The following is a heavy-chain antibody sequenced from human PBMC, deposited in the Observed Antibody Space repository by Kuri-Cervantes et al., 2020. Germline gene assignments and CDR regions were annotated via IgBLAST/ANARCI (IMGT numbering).Heavy chain of an antibody. V-gene: IGHV3-53*01. CDR2: IYSGGGT. CDR3: ARVSVARYCSGGSCYLRYSYYYYGMDV. D-gene: IGHD2-15*01. CDR1: GFIVSSNY. Sequence: GASLRLSCAASGFIVSSNYMSWVGQAPGKGLEWVSVIYSGGGTYYADSVKGRFTISRDNAKNSLYLQMNSLRAEDTAVYYCARVSVARYCSGGSCYLRYSYYYYGMDVWGQGTTVTDSS. J-gene: IGHJ6*02.